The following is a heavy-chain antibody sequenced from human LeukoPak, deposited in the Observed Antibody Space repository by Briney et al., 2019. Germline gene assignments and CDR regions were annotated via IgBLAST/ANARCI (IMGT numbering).Heavy chain of an antibody. V-gene: IGHV3-23*01. Sequence: GGSLRLSCVASGFAFPTYAMMWVRQVPGKGLEWVSSIRVSDGARFYADSVRGRFTMSRDNPKNTLFLQMNSLRPEDTAVYYCAKEPRWEQLHSFDIWGQGTTVTVSS. J-gene: IGHJ3*02. CDR3: AKEPRWEQLHSFDI. CDR2: IRVSDGAR. CDR1: GFAFPTYA. D-gene: IGHD1/OR15-1a*01.